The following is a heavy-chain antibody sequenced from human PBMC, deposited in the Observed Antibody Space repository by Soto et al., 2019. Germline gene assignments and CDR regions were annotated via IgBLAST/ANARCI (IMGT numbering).Heavy chain of an antibody. CDR2: IIPIFGTA. CDR3: ARGDCSSTSCYSWGRHHYYYYGMDA. Sequence: GASVKVSCKASGGTFSSYAISWVRQAPGQGLEWMGGIIPIFGTANYAQKFQGRVTITADESTSTAYMELSSLRSEDTAVYYCARGDCSSTSCYSWGRHHYYYYGMDAWGQGTTVTVSS. V-gene: IGHV1-69*13. J-gene: IGHJ6*02. CDR1: GGTFSSYA. D-gene: IGHD2-2*02.